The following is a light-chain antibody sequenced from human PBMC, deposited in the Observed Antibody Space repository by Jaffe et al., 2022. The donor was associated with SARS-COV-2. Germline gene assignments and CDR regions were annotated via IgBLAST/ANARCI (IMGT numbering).Light chain of an antibody. V-gene: IGKV3-15*01. CDR3: QQYNSWPPIT. J-gene: IGKJ5*01. CDR1: RSVSSN. Sequence: EIVMTQSPATLSVSPGERATLSCRASRSVSSNLAWYQQKPGQAPRLLIYGASTRATGIPARFSGSGSGTEFTLTISSLQSEDFAVYYCQQYNSWPPITFGQGTRLEIK. CDR2: GAS.